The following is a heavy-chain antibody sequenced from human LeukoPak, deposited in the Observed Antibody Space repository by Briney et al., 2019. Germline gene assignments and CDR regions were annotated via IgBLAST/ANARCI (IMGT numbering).Heavy chain of an antibody. V-gene: IGHV3-21*01. D-gene: IGHD1-26*01. CDR2: ISSSSSYI. CDR3: AREGWELLYRTLDY. Sequence: PGGSLRLSCAASGFTFSSYSMNWVRQAPGKGLEWVSSISSSSSYIYYADSVKGRFTISRDNAKNSLYLLMNSLRAEDTAVYYCAREGWELLYRTLDYWGQGTLVTVSS. CDR1: GFTFSSYS. J-gene: IGHJ4*02.